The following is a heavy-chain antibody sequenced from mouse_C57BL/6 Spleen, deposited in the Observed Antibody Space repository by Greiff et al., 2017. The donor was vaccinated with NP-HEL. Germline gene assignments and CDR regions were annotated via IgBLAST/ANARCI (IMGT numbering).Heavy chain of an antibody. J-gene: IGHJ4*01. V-gene: IGHV1-15*01. Sequence: VQLQQSGAELVRPGASVTLSCKASGYTFTDYEMHWVKQTPVHGLEWIGAIDPETGGTASNQKFKGKAILTADKSSSTAYMELRSLTSEDSAVYYCTKGLGRAYAMDYWGQGTSVTVSS. D-gene: IGHD4-1*01. CDR1: GYTFTDYE. CDR3: TKGLGRAYAMDY. CDR2: IDPETGGT.